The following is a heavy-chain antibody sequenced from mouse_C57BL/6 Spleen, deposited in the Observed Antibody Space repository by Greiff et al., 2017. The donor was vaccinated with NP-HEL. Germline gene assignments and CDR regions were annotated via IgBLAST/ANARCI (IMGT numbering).Heavy chain of an antibody. D-gene: IGHD2-4*01. CDR1: GYSITSGYY. CDR3: AIYYDYDDGPFAY. CDR2: ISYDGSN. J-gene: IGHJ3*01. V-gene: IGHV3-6*01. Sequence: EVKLQESGPGLVKPSQSLSLTCSVTGYSITSGYYWNWIRQFPGNKLEWMGYISYDGSNNYNPSLKNRISITRDTSKNQFFLKLNSVTTEDTATYYCAIYYDYDDGPFAYWGQGTLVTVSA.